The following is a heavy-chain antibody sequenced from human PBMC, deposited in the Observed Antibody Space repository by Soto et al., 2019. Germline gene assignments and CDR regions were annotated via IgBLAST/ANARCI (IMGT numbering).Heavy chain of an antibody. CDR2: IYYSGST. CDR1: GGSISSYY. J-gene: IGHJ4*02. Sequence: QVQLQESGPGLVKPSETLSLTCTVSGGSISSYYWSWIRQPPGKGLEWIGYIYYSGSTNYNPSLXXRXTXSVDTSKNQFSLKLSSVTAADTAVYYCARRYGPGFDYWGQGTLVTVSS. CDR3: ARRYGPGFDY. V-gene: IGHV4-59*08. D-gene: IGHD4-17*01.